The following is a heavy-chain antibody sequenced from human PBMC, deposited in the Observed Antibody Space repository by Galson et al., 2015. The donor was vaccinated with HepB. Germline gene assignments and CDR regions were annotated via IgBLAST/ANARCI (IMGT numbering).Heavy chain of an antibody. V-gene: IGHV5-10-1*01. CDR3: ARLKDGSYSGYDFDY. Sequence: QSGAEVKKPGESLRISCKGSGYSFTSYWISWVRQMPGKGLEWMGRIDPSDSYTNYSPSFQGHVTISADKSISTAYLQWSSLKASDTAVYYCARLKDGSYSGYDFDYWGQGTLVTVSS. CDR1: GYSFTSYW. D-gene: IGHD5-12*01. CDR2: IDPSDSYT. J-gene: IGHJ4*02.